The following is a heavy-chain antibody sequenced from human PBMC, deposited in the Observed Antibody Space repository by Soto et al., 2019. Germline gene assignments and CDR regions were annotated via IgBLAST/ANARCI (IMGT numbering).Heavy chain of an antibody. CDR2: IYSGGST. CDR1: GFTVSSNY. D-gene: IGHD2-15*01. V-gene: IGHV3-53*04. Sequence: EVPLVESGGGLVQPGGSLRLSCAASGFTVSSNYMSWVRQAPGKGLEWVSVIYSGGSTYYADSVKGRFTISRHNSKNTLYLQMNSLRAEDTAVYYCARVDCSGGSCYPGDYWGQGTLVTVSS. CDR3: ARVDCSGGSCYPGDY. J-gene: IGHJ4*02.